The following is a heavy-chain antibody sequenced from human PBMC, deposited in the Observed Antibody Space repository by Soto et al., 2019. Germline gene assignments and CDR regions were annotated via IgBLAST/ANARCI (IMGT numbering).Heavy chain of an antibody. CDR3: ARGCPIRFLEWLLPKDLLDP. V-gene: IGHV1-2*04. D-gene: IGHD3-3*01. Sequence: ASVKVSCKASGYTFTGYYMHWVRQAPGQGLEWMGWINPNSGGTNYAQKFQGWVTMTRDTSISTAYMELSRLRSDDTAVYYCARGCPIRFLEWLLPKDLLDPWGQGTLVTVSS. CDR2: INPNSGGT. CDR1: GYTFTGYY. J-gene: IGHJ5*02.